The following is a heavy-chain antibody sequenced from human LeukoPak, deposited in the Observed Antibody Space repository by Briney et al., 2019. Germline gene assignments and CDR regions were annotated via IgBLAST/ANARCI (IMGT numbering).Heavy chain of an antibody. D-gene: IGHD3-10*01. V-gene: IGHV4-39*07. CDR1: GGSISSSSYY. J-gene: IGHJ4*02. Sequence: SETLSLTCTVSGGSISSSSYYWGWIRQPPGKGLEWIGSIYYSGSTYYNPSLKSRVTISVDTSKNQFSLELSSVTAADTAVYYCARVIWFGELRQHYFDYWGQGTLVTVSS. CDR3: ARVIWFGELRQHYFDY. CDR2: IYYSGST.